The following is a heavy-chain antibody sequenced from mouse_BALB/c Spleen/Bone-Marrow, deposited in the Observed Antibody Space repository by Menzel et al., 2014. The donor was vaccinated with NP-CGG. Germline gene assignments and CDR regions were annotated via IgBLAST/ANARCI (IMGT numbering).Heavy chain of an antibody. CDR1: GFTFSTYG. CDR2: ISSGGGYT. D-gene: IGHD4-1*01. CDR3: TRQRNWDHYAMDY. V-gene: IGHV5-6*02. Sequence: DVMLVESGGDLVKPGGSLKLSCAASGFTFSTYGMSWVRQTPDKRLEWVATISSGGGYTYYPDSVKGRFTISRDNANNTRYLQMSSLKSEDTAMYYCTRQRNWDHYAMDYWGQGTSVTVSS. J-gene: IGHJ4*01.